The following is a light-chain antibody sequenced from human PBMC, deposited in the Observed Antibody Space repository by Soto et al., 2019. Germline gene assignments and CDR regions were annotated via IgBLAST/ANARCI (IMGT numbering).Light chain of an antibody. CDR3: QQYGSSPLT. J-gene: IGKJ4*01. Sequence: EIVLTQSPGTLSLSPGEGATLSCRASQSVTSNYLAWYQQKPGQAPRLLIFGASSRATGIPGRFSGSGSGTEFTLTISRLEPEDFAVYYCQQYGSSPLTFGGGTKVEIK. CDR2: GAS. V-gene: IGKV3-20*01. CDR1: QSVTSNY.